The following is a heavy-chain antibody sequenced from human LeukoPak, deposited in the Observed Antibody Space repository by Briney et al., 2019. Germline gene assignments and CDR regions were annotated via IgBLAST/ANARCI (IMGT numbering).Heavy chain of an antibody. CDR1: GFTFSSYW. D-gene: IGHD7-27*01. V-gene: IGHV3-7*01. CDR3: AREGENWAYFDY. CDR2: IKQGGSGK. Sequence: PGGSLRLSCAASGFTFSSYWMSWVRQAPGKGLEWVANIKQGGSGKYYVDSVKGRFTISRDNAKNSLYLQMNSLRAEDTAVYYCAREGENWAYFDYWGQGTLVTVSS. J-gene: IGHJ4*02.